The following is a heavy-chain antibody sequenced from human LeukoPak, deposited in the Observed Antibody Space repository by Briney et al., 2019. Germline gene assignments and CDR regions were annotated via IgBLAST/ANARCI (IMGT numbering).Heavy chain of an antibody. CDR1: GYSFTSYW. CDR3: ARPSPSTDYYFDY. D-gene: IGHD2-2*01. J-gene: IGHJ4*02. Sequence: GESLKISCKGSGYSFTSYWIGWVRQMPGKGLERMGNIYPGDSDTRYSPSFQGQVSISADKYISTAYLQWSSLKASDTAMYYCARPSPSTDYYFDYWGQGSLVTVSS. CDR2: IYPGDSDT. V-gene: IGHV5-51*01.